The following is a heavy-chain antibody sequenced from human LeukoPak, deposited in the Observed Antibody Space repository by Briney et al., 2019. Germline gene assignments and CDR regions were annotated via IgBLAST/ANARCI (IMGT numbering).Heavy chain of an antibody. D-gene: IGHD3-22*01. CDR3: ARDLYRIVVVPHYFDS. Sequence: GGSLRLSCAASGFTFSSCSMNWVRQAPGKGLEWVANIKQDGSEKYYVDSVKGRFTISRDNAKNSLYLQMNSLRAEDTAVYYCARDLYRIVVVPHYFDSWGQGTLVTVSS. V-gene: IGHV3-7*01. CDR1: GFTFSSCS. J-gene: IGHJ4*02. CDR2: IKQDGSEK.